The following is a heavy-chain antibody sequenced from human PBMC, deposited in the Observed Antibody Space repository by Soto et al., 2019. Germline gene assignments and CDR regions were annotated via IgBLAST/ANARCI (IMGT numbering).Heavy chain of an antibody. D-gene: IGHD1-26*01. CDR2: IKSKTDGGTT. V-gene: IGHV3-15*07. CDR3: TTDLVGATTLNAFDI. Sequence: GGSLRLSCAASGFTFSNAWMNWVRQAPGKGLEWVGRIKSKTDGGTTDYAAPVKGRFTISRDDSKNTLYLQMNSLKTEDTAVYYCTTDLVGATTLNAFDIWGQGTMVPVSS. CDR1: GFTFSNAW. J-gene: IGHJ3*02.